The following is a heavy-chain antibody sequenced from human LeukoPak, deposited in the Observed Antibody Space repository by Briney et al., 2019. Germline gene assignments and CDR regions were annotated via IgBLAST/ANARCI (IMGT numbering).Heavy chain of an antibody. CDR2: IYYSGST. V-gene: IGHV4-59*01. D-gene: IGHD1-26*01. CDR1: DGSISSYY. Sequence: SETLSLTCTVSDGSISSYYWSWIRQPPGKGLEWIGYIYYSGSTNYNPSLKSRVTISVDTSKNQFSLKLSSVTAADTAVYYCARDGVGATLDFDYWGQGTLVTVSS. CDR3: ARDGVGATLDFDY. J-gene: IGHJ4*02.